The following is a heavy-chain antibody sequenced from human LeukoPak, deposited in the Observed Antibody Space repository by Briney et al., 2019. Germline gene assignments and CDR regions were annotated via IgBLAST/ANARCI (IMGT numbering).Heavy chain of an antibody. D-gene: IGHD7-27*01. CDR1: GGSISSGSYY. CDR2: IYTSGST. V-gene: IGHV4-61*02. Sequence: PSETLSLTCTVSGGSISSGSYYWSWIRQPAGKGLEWIGRIYTSGSTNYNPSLKSRVTISVDTSKNQFSLKLSSVTAADTAVYYCARGTGGSDAYYFDYWGQGTLVTVSS. J-gene: IGHJ4*02. CDR3: ARGTGGSDAYYFDY.